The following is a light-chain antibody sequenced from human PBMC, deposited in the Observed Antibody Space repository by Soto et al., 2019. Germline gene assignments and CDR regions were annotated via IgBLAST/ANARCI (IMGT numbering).Light chain of an antibody. V-gene: IGLV2-14*03. CDR3: SSYTSSNTPYV. J-gene: IGLJ1*01. CDR2: EVT. Sequence: QSVLTQPASVSGSPGQSITISCSGTSSDIGSYDHVAWYQQFPGKSPKLILYEVTTRPSGVSSRFSGSKSGNTASLTISGLQADDEANYYCSSYTSSNTPYVFGTGTKVTVL. CDR1: SSDIGSYDH.